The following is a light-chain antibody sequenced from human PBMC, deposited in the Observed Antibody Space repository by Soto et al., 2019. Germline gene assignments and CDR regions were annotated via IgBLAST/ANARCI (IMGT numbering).Light chain of an antibody. CDR1: QSVTNTF. CDR2: GAS. J-gene: IGKJ3*01. Sequence: IVLPQSPGTLSLSPGERATLSCGASQSVTNTFLAWYQQKPGQAPRLLIYGASSRATGVPDRFSGSGSGTDFTLTISRLEPGDFAVYYCQQYGTPLFTFGPGTKVDIK. V-gene: IGKV3-20*01. CDR3: QQYGTPLFT.